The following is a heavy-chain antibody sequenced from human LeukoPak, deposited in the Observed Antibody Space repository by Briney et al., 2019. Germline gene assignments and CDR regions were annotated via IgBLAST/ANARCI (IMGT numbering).Heavy chain of an antibody. CDR2: IYTSGST. CDR3: ARDRLDPTTMTYSCFDC. J-gene: IGHJ4*02. CDR1: GGSISSYY. D-gene: IGHD4-11*01. Sequence: PSETLSLTCTVSGGSISSYYWSWIRQPAGKGLEWIGRIYTSGSTNYNPSLKSRVTMSVDTSKNQFSLKLSSVTAADTAVYYCARDRLDPTTMTYSCFDCWGQGTLVTVSS. V-gene: IGHV4-4*07.